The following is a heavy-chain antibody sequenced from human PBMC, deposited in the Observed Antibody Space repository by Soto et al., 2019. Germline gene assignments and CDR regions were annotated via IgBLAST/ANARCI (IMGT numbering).Heavy chain of an antibody. D-gene: IGHD6-13*01. CDR2: ISPRSVGT. CDR3: ASGGYSSSYYGYDY. J-gene: IGHJ4*02. CDR1: GYSFTGNY. V-gene: IGHV1-2*04. Sequence: QVQLMQSGAEVKKPGASVKVACRTSGYSFTGNYIHWVRQAPGQGLEWMGWISPRSVGTKYAQKFQGWVTMTRDTSISTVYMELSRLRSDDTAVYYCASGGYSSSYYGYDYWGQGTLVTVSS.